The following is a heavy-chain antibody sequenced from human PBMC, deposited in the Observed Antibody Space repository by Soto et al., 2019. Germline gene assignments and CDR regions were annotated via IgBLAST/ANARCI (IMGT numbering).Heavy chain of an antibody. D-gene: IGHD6-13*01. CDR3: ARIVAAATHYYYYGMDV. CDR2: IYHSGST. Sequence: QVQLQESGPGLVKPSGTLSLTCAVSGGSISSSNWWSWVRQPPGKGLEWIGEIYHSGSTNYNPSLKSRVTISVDKSKNQFSLKLSSVTAADTAVYYCARIVAAATHYYYYGMDVWGQGTTFTVSS. CDR1: GGSISSSNW. V-gene: IGHV4-4*02. J-gene: IGHJ6*02.